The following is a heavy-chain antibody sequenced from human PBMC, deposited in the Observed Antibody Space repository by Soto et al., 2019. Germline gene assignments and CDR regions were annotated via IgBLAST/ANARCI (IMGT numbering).Heavy chain of an antibody. D-gene: IGHD3-3*01. CDR3: ARAAAPTTIFGVVPEVDAFDI. CDR1: GGTFSSYT. J-gene: IGHJ3*02. V-gene: IGHV1-69*02. CDR2: IIPILGIA. Sequence: SVKVSCKASGGTFSSYTISWVRQAPGQGLEWMGRIIPILGIANYAQKFQGRVTITADKSTSTAYMELSSLRSEDTAVYYCARAAAPTTIFGVVPEVDAFDIWGQGTMVTVSS.